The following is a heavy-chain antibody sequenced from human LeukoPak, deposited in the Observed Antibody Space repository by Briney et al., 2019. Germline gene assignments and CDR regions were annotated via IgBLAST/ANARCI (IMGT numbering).Heavy chain of an antibody. CDR1: GYSISSGYY. Sequence: MASETLSLTCAFSGYSISSGYYWGWIRQPPGKGLEWIGTIYRSGSTYYNNPSLKSRVTISVDTSKNQFSLKLSSVTAADTAVYYCARGATTAFHFDYWGQGTLVTVSS. V-gene: IGHV4-38-2*01. CDR3: ARGATTAFHFDY. D-gene: IGHD1-26*01. J-gene: IGHJ4*02. CDR2: IYRSGST.